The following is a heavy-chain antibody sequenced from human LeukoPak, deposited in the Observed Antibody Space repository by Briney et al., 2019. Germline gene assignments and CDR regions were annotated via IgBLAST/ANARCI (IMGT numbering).Heavy chain of an antibody. CDR1: GFTFSSYA. Sequence: GGSLRLSCAASGFTFSSYAMSWVRQAPGKGLEWVSAISGSGGSTYYADSVKGRFTISRDNSKNTLYLQMNSLRAEDTAVYYCATRPYGSGEFEAFDIWGQGTMVTVSS. CDR3: ATRPYGSGEFEAFDI. J-gene: IGHJ3*02. D-gene: IGHD3-10*01. CDR2: ISGSGGST. V-gene: IGHV3-23*01.